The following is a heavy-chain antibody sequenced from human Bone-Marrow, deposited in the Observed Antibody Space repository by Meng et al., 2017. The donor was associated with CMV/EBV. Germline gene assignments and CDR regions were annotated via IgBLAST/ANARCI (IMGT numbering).Heavy chain of an antibody. CDR1: GFTFRSSA. CDR3: AREANQGYSDWFAP. V-gene: IGHV3-74*01. J-gene: IGHJ5*02. Sequence: GGSLRLSCAASGFTFRSSAMSWVRQAPGKGLVWVSRINSDGSSTSYADSVKGRFTISRDNAKNTLYLQMNSLRAEDTAVYYCAREANQGYSDWFAPWGQGNLVHVAS. CDR2: INSDGSST. D-gene: IGHD6-13*01.